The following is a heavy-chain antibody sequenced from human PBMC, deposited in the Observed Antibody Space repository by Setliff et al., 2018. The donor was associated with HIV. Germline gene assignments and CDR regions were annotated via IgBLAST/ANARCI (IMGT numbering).Heavy chain of an antibody. V-gene: IGHV1-18*01. CDR2: VNTNNDKT. D-gene: IGHD1-1*01. Sequence: GASVKVSCKASGYTFTNFGITWVRQVPGQGLEWMGWVNTNNDKTNYAQKFQGRVTMTTDTSTTSAYLELRSLRPDDTAVYFCARNKLSDAFDVWGPGTMVTVSS. CDR1: GYTFTNFG. J-gene: IGHJ3*01. CDR3: ARNKLSDAFDV.